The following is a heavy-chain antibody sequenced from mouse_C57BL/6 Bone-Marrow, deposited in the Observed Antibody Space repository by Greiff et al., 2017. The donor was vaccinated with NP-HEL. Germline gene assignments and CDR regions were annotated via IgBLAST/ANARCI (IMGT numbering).Heavy chain of an antibody. CDR3: ANGDGSSPYWYFYF. CDR2: INPNNGGT. D-gene: IGHD1-1*01. CDR1: GYTFTDYY. Sequence: EVQLQQSGPELVKPGASVKISCKASGYTFTDYYMNWVKQSHGKSLEWIGDINPNNGGTSYNQKFKGKATLTVDKSSSTAYMELSSLTSVASAVSYCANGDGSSPYWYFYFWCSGTTVTVSS. J-gene: IGHJ1*01. V-gene: IGHV1-26*01.